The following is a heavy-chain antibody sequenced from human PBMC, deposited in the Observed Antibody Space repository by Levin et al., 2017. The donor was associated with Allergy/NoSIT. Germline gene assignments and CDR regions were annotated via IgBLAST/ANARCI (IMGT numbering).Heavy chain of an antibody. V-gene: IGHV3-23*01. D-gene: IGHD6-13*01. CDR3: AMWSRGSSWAPSFDY. CDR1: GFTFSSYA. Sequence: GGSLRLSCAASGFTFSSYAMSWVRQAPGKGLEWVSAISGSGGSTYYADSVKGRFTISRDNSKNTLYLQMNSLRAEDTAVYYCAMWSRGSSWAPSFDYWGQGTLVTVSS. CDR2: ISGSGGST. J-gene: IGHJ4*02.